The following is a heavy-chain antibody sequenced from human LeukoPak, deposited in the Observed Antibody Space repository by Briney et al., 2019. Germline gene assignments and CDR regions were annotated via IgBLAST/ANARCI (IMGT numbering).Heavy chain of an antibody. CDR3: ARDRDRRGDDTFDI. CDR1: GYTFTGYY. D-gene: IGHD3-16*01. Sequence: ASVKVSCKASGYTFTGYYMHWVRQAPGQGLEWMGWINPNSGGTNYAQKFQGRVTMTRDTSISTAYMELSRLRSDDTAVYYCARDRDRRGDDTFDIWGQGTMVTVSS. CDR2: INPNSGGT. J-gene: IGHJ3*02. V-gene: IGHV1-2*02.